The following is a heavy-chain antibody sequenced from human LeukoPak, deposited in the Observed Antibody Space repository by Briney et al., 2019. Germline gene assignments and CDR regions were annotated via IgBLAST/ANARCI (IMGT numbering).Heavy chain of an antibody. J-gene: IGHJ4*02. V-gene: IGHV3-30*02. CDR2: IRYDGSDK. D-gene: IGHD6-13*01. Sequence: PGGSLRLSCEASRFTFSSFGMHWVRQAPGKGLEWVAFIRYDGSDKYYGDSVKGRFTISRDNSNNTLCLQMNSLRAEDTSTYYCASATFSNWFYFDQWGQGTLVTVSS. CDR1: RFTFSSFG. CDR3: ASATFSNWFYFDQ.